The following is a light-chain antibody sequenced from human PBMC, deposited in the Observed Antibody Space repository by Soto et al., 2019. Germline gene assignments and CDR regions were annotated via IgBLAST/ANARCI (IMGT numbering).Light chain of an antibody. CDR1: QSVNSNY. V-gene: IGKV3-20*01. J-gene: IGKJ5*01. Sequence: EIVLTQSPDTLSLSPGESATLSCRASQSVNSNYLAWYQQKPGQAPRLLIYGASSRATDIPDRFSGSASGTDFPLTISRLEPEDFAVFYCQQYDNPITFGQGTRLEIE. CDR2: GAS. CDR3: QQYDNPIT.